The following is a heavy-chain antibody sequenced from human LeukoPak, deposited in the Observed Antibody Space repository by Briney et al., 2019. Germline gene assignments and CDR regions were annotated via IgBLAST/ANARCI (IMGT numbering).Heavy chain of an antibody. CDR1: GFTFSDYY. D-gene: IGHD4-11*01. J-gene: IGHJ6*02. V-gene: IGHV3-11*04. CDR3: ARETVTTYYYYGMDV. CDR2: ISSSGSTI. Sequence: GGSLRLSCAASGFTFSDYYMSWIRQAPEKGLEWVSYISSSGSTIYYADSVKGRFTISRDNAKNSLYLQMNSLRAEDTAVYYCARETVTTYYYYGMDVWGQGTTVTVSS.